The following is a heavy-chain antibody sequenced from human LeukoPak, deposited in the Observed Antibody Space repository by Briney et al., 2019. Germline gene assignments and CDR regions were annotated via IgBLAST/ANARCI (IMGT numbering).Heavy chain of an antibody. CDR1: GFTFSNYG. D-gene: IGHD5-18*01. CDR3: AKGGYSYGNA. Sequence: PGGSLRLSCAASGFTFSNYGMHWVRQAPGKGLEWVAVISYDGSNKYYADSVKGRFTISRDNSKNTLYLQMNSLRAEDTAVYYCAKGGYSYGNAWGQGTLVTVSS. V-gene: IGHV3-30*18. CDR2: ISYDGSNK. J-gene: IGHJ5*02.